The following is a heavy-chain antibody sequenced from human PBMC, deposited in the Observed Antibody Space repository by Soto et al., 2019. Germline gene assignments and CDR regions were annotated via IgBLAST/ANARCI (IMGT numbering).Heavy chain of an antibody. CDR1: GFTFSNAW. CDR3: TTVLPITMVGVVIGP. V-gene: IGHV3-15*07. CDR2: IKSKTDGGTT. D-gene: IGHD3-3*01. Sequence: EVQLVESGGGLVKPGGSLRLSCAASGFTFSNAWMNWVRQAPGKGLEWVGRIKSKTDGGTTDYAAPVKGRFTISRDDSKNTLYLQMNSLKTEDTAVYYCTTVLPITMVGVVIGPWGQGTLVTVSS. J-gene: IGHJ5*02.